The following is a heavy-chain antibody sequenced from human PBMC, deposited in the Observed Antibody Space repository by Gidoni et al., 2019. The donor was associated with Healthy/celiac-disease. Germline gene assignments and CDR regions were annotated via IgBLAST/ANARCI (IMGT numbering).Heavy chain of an antibody. J-gene: IGHJ3*02. Sequence: EVQLVQSRAEVKKPGESLKISCKGSGYSFTSYWIGWVRQMPGKGLEWMGIIYPGDSDTRYSPSFQGQVTISADKSISTAYLQWSSLKASDTAMYYCARTRTLAYYYDSSGLNDAFDIWGQGTMVTVSS. CDR3: ARTRTLAYYYDSSGLNDAFDI. CDR1: GYSFTSYW. CDR2: IYPGDSDT. D-gene: IGHD3-22*01. V-gene: IGHV5-51*03.